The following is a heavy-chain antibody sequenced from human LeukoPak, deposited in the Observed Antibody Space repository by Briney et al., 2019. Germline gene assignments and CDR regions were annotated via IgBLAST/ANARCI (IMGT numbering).Heavy chain of an antibody. CDR1: GYSFTNYW. Sequence: GESLKISCKASGYSFTNYWIGWVRQMPGKGLEWMGITYPGDSDTKYSPSFQGQVTISADKSNNTAYRQWSSLRASDTAMYKCARQGTIVAGTLGIIFEYWGQGTLLTVSS. J-gene: IGHJ4*02. CDR2: TYPGDSDT. V-gene: IGHV5-51*01. CDR3: ARQGTIVAGTLGIIFEY. D-gene: IGHD5-12*01.